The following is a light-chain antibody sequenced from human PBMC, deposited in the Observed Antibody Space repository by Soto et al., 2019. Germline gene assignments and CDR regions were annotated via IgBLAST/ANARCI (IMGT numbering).Light chain of an antibody. Sequence: DIVLTQSPATLSLSPGERVTISCKASQSVSSYFAWYQQKPGQAPRLLIYDASNRATGIPARFSGSGSGTDFSLTISSLESEDFAVYYCQQRSNWPLTFGGGTKVEIK. CDR2: DAS. J-gene: IGKJ4*01. CDR1: QSVSSY. V-gene: IGKV3-11*01. CDR3: QQRSNWPLT.